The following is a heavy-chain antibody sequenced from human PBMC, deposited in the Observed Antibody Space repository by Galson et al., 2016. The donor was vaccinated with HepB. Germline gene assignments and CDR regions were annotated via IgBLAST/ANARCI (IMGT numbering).Heavy chain of an antibody. V-gene: IGHV3-30*03. Sequence: SLRLSCAVSGFSFSGYSMSWVRQSPGKGLEWVAVISYDGSNKYYADSVKGRLTISRDNSKNTLYLQINSLRAEDTAVYYCARDYYGGNSVVCAYWGQGTLVTVSS. CDR3: ARDYYGGNSVVCAY. CDR1: GFSFSGYS. CDR2: ISYDGSNK. J-gene: IGHJ4*02. D-gene: IGHD4-23*01.